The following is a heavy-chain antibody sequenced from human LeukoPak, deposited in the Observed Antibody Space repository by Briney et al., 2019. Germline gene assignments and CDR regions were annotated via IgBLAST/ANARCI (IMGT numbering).Heavy chain of an antibody. CDR1: GGSVSSGRYY. Sequence: SETLSLTCTVSGGSVSSGRYYWGWTRQPPGKGLEWIGYFYYSGSTNYNPSLKSRVTISIDTSKNQFSLKLTSVTAADTAVYYCARDGQDYGDYDYYYGMDVWGKGTTVTVSS. J-gene: IGHJ6*04. CDR2: FYYSGST. V-gene: IGHV4-61*01. CDR3: ARDGQDYGDYDYYYGMDV. D-gene: IGHD4-17*01.